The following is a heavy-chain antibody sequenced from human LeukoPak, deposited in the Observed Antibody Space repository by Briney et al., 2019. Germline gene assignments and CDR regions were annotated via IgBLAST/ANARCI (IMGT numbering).Heavy chain of an antibody. D-gene: IGHD4-11*01. CDR3: AKDRYSNSKGYYYMDV. CDR1: GFTFDDYT. CDR2: ISWDGGST. Sequence: GGSLRLSCAASGFTFDDYTMHWVRQAPGKGLEWVSLISWDGGSTYYADSVKGRFTISRDNSKNTLYLQMNSLRAEDTAVYYCAKDRYSNSKGYYYMDVWGKGTTVTVSS. V-gene: IGHV3-43*01. J-gene: IGHJ6*03.